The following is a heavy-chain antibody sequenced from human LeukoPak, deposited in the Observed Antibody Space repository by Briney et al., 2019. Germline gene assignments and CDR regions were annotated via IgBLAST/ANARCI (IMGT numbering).Heavy chain of an antibody. CDR1: GGSISSSNYY. Sequence: SETLSLTCIVSGGSISSSNYYWGWIRQSPGKGLEWIGSIYSRGSTYYNPSLKSRVIVSSDMSKNQFSLMPNSVTAADTAVYYCARQSLTGTTTYWGQGTLVTVSS. J-gene: IGHJ4*02. CDR2: IYSRGST. D-gene: IGHD1-20*01. V-gene: IGHV4-39*01. CDR3: ARQSLTGTTTY.